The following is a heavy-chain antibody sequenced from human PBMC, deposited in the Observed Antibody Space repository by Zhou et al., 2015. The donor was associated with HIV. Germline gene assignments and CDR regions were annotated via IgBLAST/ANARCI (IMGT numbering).Heavy chain of an antibody. V-gene: IGHV3-7*01. CDR1: GLTFSNYA. D-gene: IGHD3-10*01. J-gene: IGHJ4*02. Sequence: EVQLFGVWGEAGYSLGGSLRLSCAASGLTFSNYAMNWVRQAPGKGLEWVANIRQDGSEKHYLDSLKGRFTISRDNAKHSLHLQMIRLRGEDTAVYYCVRDQLFFGEFLLGYDYWGQGNPGHRLH. CDR3: VRDQLFFGEFLLGYDY. CDR2: IRQDGSEK.